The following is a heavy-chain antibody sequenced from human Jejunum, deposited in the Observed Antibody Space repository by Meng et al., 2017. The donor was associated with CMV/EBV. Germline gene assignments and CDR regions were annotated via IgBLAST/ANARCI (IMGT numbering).Heavy chain of an antibody. D-gene: IGHD4-17*01. CDR3: ARIPVTSGSSYGLDV. Sequence: YPLTTYAIAWVRQAPGRGLEWMGWVSAYDGDTNYAHQLHGRVSMTTDTSTTTAYMELRSLRSDDTGVYYCARIPVTSGSSYGLDVWGQGTTVTVSS. CDR1: YPLTTYA. J-gene: IGHJ6*02. CDR2: VSAYDGDT. V-gene: IGHV1-18*01.